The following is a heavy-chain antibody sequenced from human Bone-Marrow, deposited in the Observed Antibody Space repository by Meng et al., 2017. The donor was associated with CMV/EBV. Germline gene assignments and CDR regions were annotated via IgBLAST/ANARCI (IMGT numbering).Heavy chain of an antibody. CDR2: ISAYNGNT. CDR1: GGTFSSYA. CDR3: ARSGPYSSGWYSYYGMDV. D-gene: IGHD6-19*01. Sequence: ASVKVSCKASGGTFSSYAISWVRQAPGQGLEWMGWISAYNGNTNYAQKLQGRVTMTTDTSTSTAYMELRSLRSDDTAVYYCARSGPYSSGWYSYYGMDVWGQRTTVTVSS. J-gene: IGHJ6*02. V-gene: IGHV1-18*01.